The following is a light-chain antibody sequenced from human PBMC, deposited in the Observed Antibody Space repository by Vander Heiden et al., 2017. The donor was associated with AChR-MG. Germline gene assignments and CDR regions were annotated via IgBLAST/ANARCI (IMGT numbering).Light chain of an antibody. CDR2: GAS. J-gene: IGKJ1*01. CDR3: QQYNNCPLT. CDR1: QSVSNY. V-gene: IGKV3-15*01. Sequence: EIEMTPSPAALSVSPGERATLSCRASQSVSNYLAWYQQKPGQAPRLLIYGASTRATGIPARFSGSGSGTDFTLTISSLQSEDFLIYYCQQYNNCPLTFGQGTKVEIK.